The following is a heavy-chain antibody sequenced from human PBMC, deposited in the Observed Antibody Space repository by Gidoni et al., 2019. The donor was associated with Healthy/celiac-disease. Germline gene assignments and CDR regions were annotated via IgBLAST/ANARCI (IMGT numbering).Heavy chain of an antibody. J-gene: IGHJ4*02. CDR2: IDPSDSDT. Sequence: DVQLVQSGAEVKKPGESLRISCKGSGYSFTSYWISWVRQMPGKGLEWMGRIDPSDSDTNYSPSFQGHVTISADKSISTAYLQWSSLKASDTAMYYCARGDEMGIVVVPAAPFDYWGQGTLVTVSS. CDR1: GYSFTSYW. V-gene: IGHV5-10-1*03. CDR3: ARGDEMGIVVVPAAPFDY. D-gene: IGHD2-2*01.